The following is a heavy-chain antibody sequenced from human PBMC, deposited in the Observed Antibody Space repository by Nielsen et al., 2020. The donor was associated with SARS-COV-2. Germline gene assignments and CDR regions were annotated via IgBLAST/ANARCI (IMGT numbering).Heavy chain of an antibody. J-gene: IGHJ3*01. Sequence: GESLKISCTASGFTFTAYWMHWVRQAPGKVLTWVSHINFDATGTSYADSVKGRFTISRDNAKNTVYLQMNSLRAEDTAVYYCARDGVVGSTNTFDVWGQGTVVTVSS. CDR3: ARDGVVGSTNTFDV. CDR1: GFTFTAYW. D-gene: IGHD1-26*01. CDR2: INFDATGT. V-gene: IGHV3-74*01.